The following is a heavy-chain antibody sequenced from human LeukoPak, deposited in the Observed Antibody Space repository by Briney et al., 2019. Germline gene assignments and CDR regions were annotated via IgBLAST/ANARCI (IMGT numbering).Heavy chain of an antibody. CDR1: GFTFSSYE. D-gene: IGHD2-15*01. Sequence: PGGSLRLSCAASGFTFSSYEMNWVRQAPGKGLERVAYISSSGSTIYYADSVKGRFTISRDNAKNSLYLQMNSLRAEDTAVYYCAREDMGYCSGGSCYRAWFDLWGQGTLVTVSS. V-gene: IGHV3-48*03. CDR3: AREDMGYCSGGSCYRAWFDL. J-gene: IGHJ5*02. CDR2: ISSSGSTI.